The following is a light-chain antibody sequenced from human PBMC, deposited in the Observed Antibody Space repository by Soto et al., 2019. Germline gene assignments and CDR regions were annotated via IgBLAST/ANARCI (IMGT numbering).Light chain of an antibody. V-gene: IGKV3-15*01. J-gene: IGKJ1*01. CDR2: GAS. CDR3: QQYNNWPGT. Sequence: EIVMTQSPATLSVSPGERATLSCRASQSVSGTLAWYQQKPGQAPRLLIYGASTRATGVPARFSGSGSGTEFTLTISSLQSEDFAVYYCQQYNNWPGTFGQWTKVEIK. CDR1: QSVSGT.